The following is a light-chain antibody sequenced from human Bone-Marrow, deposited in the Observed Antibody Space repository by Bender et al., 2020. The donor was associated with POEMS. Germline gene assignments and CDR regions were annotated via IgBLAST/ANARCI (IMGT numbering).Light chain of an antibody. CDR2: HDG. CDR1: PLGRSY. J-gene: IGLJ3*02. CDR3: QVWDNSSDQGV. Sequence: SYELTQPSSVSVSPGQTAKITCSGDPLGRSYARWFQQKSRQAPVLIIHHDGDRPSEIPERFSGSNSGNTATLTISRVEAGDEAEYYCQVWDNSSDQGVFGGGTKLTVL. V-gene: IGLV3-21*04.